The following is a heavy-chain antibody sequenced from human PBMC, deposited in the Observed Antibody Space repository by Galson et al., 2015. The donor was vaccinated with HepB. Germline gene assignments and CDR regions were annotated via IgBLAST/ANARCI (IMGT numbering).Heavy chain of an antibody. CDR3: ARLPGLGGYSYGSDY. Sequence: SLRLSCAASGFTFSSYSMNWVRQAPGKGLEWVAVIWYDGSNKYYADSVKGRFTISRDNSKNTLYLQMNSLRAEDTAVYYCARLPGLGGYSYGSDYWGQGTLVTVSS. D-gene: IGHD5-18*01. CDR1: GFTFSSYS. CDR2: IWYDGSNK. V-gene: IGHV3-33*08. J-gene: IGHJ4*02.